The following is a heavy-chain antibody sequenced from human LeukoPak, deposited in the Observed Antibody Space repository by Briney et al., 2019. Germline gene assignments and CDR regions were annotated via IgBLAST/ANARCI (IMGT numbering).Heavy chain of an antibody. V-gene: IGHV2-70*11. D-gene: IGHD6-6*01. CDR3: ARIRSSSFPYYFDY. J-gene: IGHJ4*02. Sequence: ESGPALVKPTQTLTLTCTFSGFSLSTSGMCVSWIRQPPGKALEWLARIDWDDDKYYSTSLKTRLTISKDTSKNQVVLTMTNMDPVGTATYYCARIRSSSFPYYFDYWGQGTLVTVSS. CDR2: IDWDDDK. CDR1: GFSLSTSGMC.